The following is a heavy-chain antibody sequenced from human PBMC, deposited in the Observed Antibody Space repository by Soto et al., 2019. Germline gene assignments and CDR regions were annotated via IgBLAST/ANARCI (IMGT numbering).Heavy chain of an antibody. V-gene: IGHV4-39*01. D-gene: IGHD3-9*01. Sequence: LQLKESGPGLVKPSEALSLTCTVSGASIRSSAYYWGWIRQPPGKELEWIGSIYYNGNTFYTPSLKSRVIISVDTPKNQFSLTLSSATAADTAVYYCARSRYFDWMTWGFFDYWGQGTLAIVSS. CDR1: GASIRSSAYY. CDR3: ARSRYFDWMTWGFFDY. CDR2: IYYNGNT. J-gene: IGHJ4*02.